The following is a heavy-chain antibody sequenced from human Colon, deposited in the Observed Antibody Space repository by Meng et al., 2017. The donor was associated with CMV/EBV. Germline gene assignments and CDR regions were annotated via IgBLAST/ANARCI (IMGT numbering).Heavy chain of an antibody. Sequence: ASVKVSCKASGYTFTGYYMHWVRQAPGQGLEWMGWINPNSGGTNYAQKFQGRVTMTRDTSISTAYMELSRLRSDDTAVYYCARSTTPTRGLASAAAFDPWGQGALVTVSS. D-gene: IGHD2-2*01. CDR1: GYTFTGYY. CDR3: ARSTTPTRGLASAAAFDP. V-gene: IGHV1-2*02. J-gene: IGHJ5*02. CDR2: INPNSGGT.